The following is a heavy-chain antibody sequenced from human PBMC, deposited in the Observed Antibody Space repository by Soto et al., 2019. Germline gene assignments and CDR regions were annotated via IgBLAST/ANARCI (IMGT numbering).Heavy chain of an antibody. CDR3: NTYGVGATNSWFDP. V-gene: IGHV3-15*01. CDR2: IKSKSDDGAT. CDR1: GFIFSNVW. D-gene: IGHD1-26*01. Sequence: PGGSLRLSCAGSGFIFSNVWMNWVRQAPGKGLEWVGHIKSKSDDGATDYAAPVKGRFTISRDDSKNTLYLEMSSLQSEDTALYYCNTYGVGATNSWFDPWGQATLVTVSS. J-gene: IGHJ5*01.